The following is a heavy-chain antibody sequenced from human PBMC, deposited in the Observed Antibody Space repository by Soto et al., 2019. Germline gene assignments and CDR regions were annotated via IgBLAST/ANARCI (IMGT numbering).Heavy chain of an antibody. D-gene: IGHD1-20*01. CDR3: AREAGITGTEDYYYYYGMDV. CDR1: GDSVSSNSAA. Sequence: PSQTLSLTCAISGDSVSSNSAAWNWIRQSPSRGLEWLGRTYYRSKWYNDYAVSVKSRITINPDTSKNQFSLQLNSVTPEDTAVYYCAREAGITGTEDYYYYYGMDVWGQGTLVTVSS. J-gene: IGHJ6*02. CDR2: TYYRSKWYN. V-gene: IGHV6-1*01.